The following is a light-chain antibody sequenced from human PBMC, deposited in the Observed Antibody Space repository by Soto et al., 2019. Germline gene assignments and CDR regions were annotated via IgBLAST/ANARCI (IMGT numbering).Light chain of an antibody. CDR1: SSDVGSYNR. CDR2: EVN. V-gene: IGLV2-18*02. CDR3: NSYTSSNTYV. J-gene: IGLJ1*01. Sequence: SALTQPPSVSGSPGQSVTISCTGTSSDVGSYNRVSWYQQPPGTAPKLMIYEVNNRPSGVPDRFSGSKSGNTASLTITELQAEDEADYYCNSYTSSNTYVFGTGTKVTVL.